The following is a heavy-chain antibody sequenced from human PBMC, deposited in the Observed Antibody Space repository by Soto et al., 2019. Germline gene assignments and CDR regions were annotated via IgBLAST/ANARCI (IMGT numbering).Heavy chain of an antibody. CDR2: ISGSGGST. CDR3: AKIGTYCGGDCPAAGLPNFDY. J-gene: IGHJ4*02. V-gene: IGHV3-23*01. Sequence: GGSLRLSCAASGFTFSSYAMSWVRQAPGKGLEWVSAISGSGGSTYYADSVKGRFTISRDNSKNTLYLQMNSLRAEDTAVYYCAKIGTYCGGDCPAAGLPNFDYWGQGTLVTVSS. CDR1: GFTFSSYA. D-gene: IGHD2-21*01.